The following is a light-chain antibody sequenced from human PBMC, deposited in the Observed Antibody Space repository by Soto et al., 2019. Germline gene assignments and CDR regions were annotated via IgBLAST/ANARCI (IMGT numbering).Light chain of an antibody. Sequence: DIQMTQSPSSLSASVGDRVTVTCRASQGIDTYLAWYQQKPGQVTKLLIYAASTLQSGVPSRFSGSGSGTDFTLTISSLQPEDVATYFCQKYTRAPFTFGPGTKVDIK. CDR2: AAS. J-gene: IGKJ3*01. CDR1: QGIDTY. V-gene: IGKV1-27*01. CDR3: QKYTRAPFT.